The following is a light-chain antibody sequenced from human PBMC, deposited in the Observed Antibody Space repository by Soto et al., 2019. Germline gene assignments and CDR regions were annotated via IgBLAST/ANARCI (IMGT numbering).Light chain of an antibody. J-gene: IGLJ1*01. CDR1: SSDVGGYNY. CDR3: SSYTSSSSYV. V-gene: IGLV2-14*01. CDR2: DVS. Sequence: QPASVSGSPGQSITISCTGTSSDVGGYNYVSWYQQHPGKAPKLMIYDVSNRPSGVSNRFSGSKSGNTASLTISGLQAEDEADYYCSSYTSSSSYVFGTGTKVTVL.